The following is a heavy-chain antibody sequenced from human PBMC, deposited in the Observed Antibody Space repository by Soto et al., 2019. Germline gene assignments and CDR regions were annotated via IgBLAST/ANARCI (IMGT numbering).Heavy chain of an antibody. CDR2: MNPNSGNT. CDR1: GYTFTSYD. Sequence: QVQLVQSGAEVKKPGASVKVSCKASGYTFTSYDINWVRQATGQGLEWMGWMNPNSGNTGYAQKFQGRVTMTRNTSRSTAYMELSSLRSEDTAVYYCARVIAAAGIPFSYYYYGMDVWGQGTTVTVSS. J-gene: IGHJ6*02. V-gene: IGHV1-8*01. D-gene: IGHD6-13*01. CDR3: ARVIAAAGIPFSYYYYGMDV.